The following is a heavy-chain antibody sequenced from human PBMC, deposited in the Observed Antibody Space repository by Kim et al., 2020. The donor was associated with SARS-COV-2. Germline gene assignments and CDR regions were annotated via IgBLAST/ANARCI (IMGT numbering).Heavy chain of an antibody. D-gene: IGHD5-12*01. CDR1: GFTFSSYA. J-gene: IGHJ4*02. Sequence: GGSLRLSCAASGFTFSSYAMHWVRQAPGKGLEWVAVISYDGSNKYYADSVKGRFTISRDNSKNTLYLQMNSLRAEDTAVYYCARGDGYNYFDYWGQGTLVRLL. V-gene: IGHV3-30*04. CDR3: ARGDGYNYFDY. CDR2: ISYDGSNK.